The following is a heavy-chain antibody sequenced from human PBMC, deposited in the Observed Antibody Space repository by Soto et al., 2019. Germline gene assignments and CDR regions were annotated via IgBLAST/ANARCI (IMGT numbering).Heavy chain of an antibody. V-gene: IGHV1-2*02. Sequence: ASVKVSGKASGYTFTGYYMHWVRQAPGQGLEWMGWINPNSGGTSYAQKFQGRVTMTRDTSISTAYMELSRLRSDDTAVYYCARDPRVVPAAMGTYGMDVWDQGTTVTVSS. CDR3: ARDPRVVPAAMGTYGMDV. CDR1: GYTFTGYY. CDR2: INPNSGGT. J-gene: IGHJ6*02. D-gene: IGHD2-2*01.